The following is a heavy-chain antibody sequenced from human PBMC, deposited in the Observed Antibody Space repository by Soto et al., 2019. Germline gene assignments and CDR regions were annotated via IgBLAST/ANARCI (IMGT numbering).Heavy chain of an antibody. CDR2: INHSENT. J-gene: IGHJ4*02. D-gene: IGHD4-17*01. CDR3: GRSGDDYGSYIDY. Sequence: SETLSLTCGVSGYSISSGYYGAWMRQSPGKGLEWIGSINHSENTYYNPSLKSRVTISVDTSKNQFSLKLSSVTAADTAVYYCGRSGDDYGSYIDYWGQGTLVTVSS. CDR1: GYSISSGYY. V-gene: IGHV4-38-2*01.